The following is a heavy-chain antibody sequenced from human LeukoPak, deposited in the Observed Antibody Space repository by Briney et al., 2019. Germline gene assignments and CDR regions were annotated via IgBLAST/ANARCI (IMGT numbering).Heavy chain of an antibody. CDR3: ARGSKDLDF. J-gene: IGHJ4*02. V-gene: IGHV3-23*01. D-gene: IGHD3-10*01. Sequence: GGSLRLSCAPSGFTFSSFAMNWVRQAPGKGLEWVSTIGSSGDSTYYADSVRGRFTISRDNSKNTMHLQMSNLRAEDTAFYYCARGSKDLDFWGQGTLVTVSS. CDR2: IGSSGDST. CDR1: GFTFSSFA.